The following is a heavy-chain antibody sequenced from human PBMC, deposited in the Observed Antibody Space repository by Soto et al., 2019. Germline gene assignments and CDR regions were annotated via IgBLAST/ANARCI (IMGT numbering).Heavy chain of an antibody. D-gene: IGHD4-17*01. CDR1: GFTFSDYG. Sequence: QVNLVESGGGVVQPGRSPGLSCAASGFTFSDYGMHWVRQAPGKGLEWVAAISQDGSNKFYGDSVKGRFTISRDNSKNTLLLQTDSLRDEDTAVYFCAKEARSRAVTATRVYGMDVWGQGTTVAVSS. CDR3: AKEARSRAVTATRVYGMDV. CDR2: ISQDGSNK. J-gene: IGHJ6*02. V-gene: IGHV3-30*18.